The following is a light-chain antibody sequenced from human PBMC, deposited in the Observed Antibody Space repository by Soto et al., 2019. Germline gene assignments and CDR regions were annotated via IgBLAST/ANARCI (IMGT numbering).Light chain of an antibody. J-gene: IGKJ1*01. V-gene: IGKV3-20*01. CDR3: QQYSSPPQT. CDR1: ETVTGKY. CDR2: AAS. Sequence: EIVLTQSPGTLSLSPGDRATLSCRASETVTGKYLAWYQQKAGQAPRLLIFAASNKDTGIPDRFSGSGSGTEFTLTISSLEPEDFAVYFCQQYSSPPQTFGQGTKVEIK.